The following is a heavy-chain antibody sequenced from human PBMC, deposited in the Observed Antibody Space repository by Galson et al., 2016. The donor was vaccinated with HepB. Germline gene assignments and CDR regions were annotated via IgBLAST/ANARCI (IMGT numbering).Heavy chain of an antibody. V-gene: IGHV3-30*18. Sequence: SLRLSCAASGFTFSNYGMYWVRQAPGKGLDWVAVITHDGGNENYADSVRGRFTISRDKSKSTLYLQMTSLRAEDTAVYYCAKNRRRDYYYAMDDWGQGTTVTVSS. D-gene: IGHD2/OR15-2a*01. CDR1: GFTFSNYG. J-gene: IGHJ6*02. CDR2: ITHDGGNE. CDR3: AKNRRRDYYYAMDD.